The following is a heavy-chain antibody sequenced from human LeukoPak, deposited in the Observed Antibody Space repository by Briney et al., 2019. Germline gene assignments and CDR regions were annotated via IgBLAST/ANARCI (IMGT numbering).Heavy chain of an antibody. Sequence: GGSLRLSCAASGFTFSSYGMSWVRQAPGKGLEWVSSISGSGGTTYYADSVKGRFTISRDNSKNTLYLQMNSLRADDTAVYSCAKDPPTVMANAFHIWGQGTMVTDS. CDR2: ISGSGGTT. CDR1: GFTFSSYG. CDR3: AKDPPTVMANAFHI. J-gene: IGHJ3*02. D-gene: IGHD5-18*01. V-gene: IGHV3-23*01.